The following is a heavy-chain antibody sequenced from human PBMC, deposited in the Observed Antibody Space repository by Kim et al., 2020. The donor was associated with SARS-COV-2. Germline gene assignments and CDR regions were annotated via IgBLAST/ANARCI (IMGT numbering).Heavy chain of an antibody. V-gene: IGHV3-23*01. CDR3: AKVASPPPYYYDSSGYYSGAYYFDY. CDR2: ISGSGGST. CDR1: GFTFSSYA. D-gene: IGHD3-22*01. J-gene: IGHJ4*02. Sequence: GGSLRLSCAASGFTFSSYAMSWVRQAPGKGLEWVSAISGSGGSTYYADSVKGRFTISRDNSKNTLYLQMNSLRAEDTAVYYCAKVASPPPYYYDSSGYYSGAYYFDYWGQGTLVTVSS.